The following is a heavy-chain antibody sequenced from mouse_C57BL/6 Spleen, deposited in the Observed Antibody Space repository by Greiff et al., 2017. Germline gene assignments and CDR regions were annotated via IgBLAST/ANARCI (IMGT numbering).Heavy chain of an antibody. Sequence: QAQLQQSGPELVKPGASVKISCKASGYAFSSSWMNWVKQRPGKGLEWIGRIYPGDGDTNYNGKFKGKATLTADKSSSTAYMQLSSLTSEDSAVYFCARHDGFDYWGQGTTLTVSS. J-gene: IGHJ2*01. V-gene: IGHV1-82*01. CDR2: IYPGDGDT. CDR3: ARHDGFDY. D-gene: IGHD2-3*01. CDR1: GYAFSSSW.